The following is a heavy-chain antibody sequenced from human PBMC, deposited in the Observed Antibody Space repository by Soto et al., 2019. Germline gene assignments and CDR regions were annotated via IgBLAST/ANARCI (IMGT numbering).Heavy chain of an antibody. CDR2: IYHSGST. V-gene: IGHV4-59*12. CDR1: GGSISRYY. CDR3: ARTPTP. D-gene: IGHD1-26*01. J-gene: IGHJ5*02. Sequence: SETLSLTCTVSGGSISRYYWSWIRQPPGKGLEWIGYIYHSGSTYYNPSLKSRVTISVDRSKNQFSLKLSSVTAADTAVYYCARTPTPWGQGTLVTVSS.